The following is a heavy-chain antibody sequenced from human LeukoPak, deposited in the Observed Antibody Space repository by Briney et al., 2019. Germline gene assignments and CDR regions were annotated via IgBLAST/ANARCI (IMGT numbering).Heavy chain of an antibody. CDR3: ARLVCSSTSCLWAFDI. V-gene: IGHV4-59*08. J-gene: IGHJ3*02. CDR2: IYYSGST. Sequence: SETLSLTCSVSGGSIISYYWSWIRQPSGKGLVGSGYIYYSGSTNYNPSLKSGVTILVDTSKNQFSLQQSSVTATDTAVYYCARLVCSSTSCLWAFDIWGQGTMATVSS. CDR1: GGSIISYY. D-gene: IGHD2-2*01.